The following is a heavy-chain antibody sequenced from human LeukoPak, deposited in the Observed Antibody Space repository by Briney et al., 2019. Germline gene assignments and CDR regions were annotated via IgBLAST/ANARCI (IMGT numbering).Heavy chain of an antibody. CDR1: GYTFTSYG. CDR2: ISAYNGNT. CDR3: ANHPHYDYVWGSSS. J-gene: IGHJ3*01. Sequence: ASVKVSCKASGYTFTSYGISWVRQAPGQGLEWMGWISAYNGNTNYAQKLQGRVTMTTDTSTSTAYMELSSLRSEDTAVYYCANHPHYDYVWGSSSWGQGTMVTVSS. D-gene: IGHD3-16*01. V-gene: IGHV1-18*01.